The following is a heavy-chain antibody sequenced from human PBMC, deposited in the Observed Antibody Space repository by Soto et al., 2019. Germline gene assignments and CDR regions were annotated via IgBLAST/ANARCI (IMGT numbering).Heavy chain of an antibody. CDR3: ARVGCSSTSCHWRVYYFDY. J-gene: IGHJ4*02. Sequence: SETLSLTCTVSGGSTSSSSYYWGWIRQPPGKGLEWIGSIYYSGSTYYNPSLKSRVTISVDTSKNQFSLKLSSVTAADTAVYYCARVGCSSTSCHWRVYYFDYWGQGTLVTVSS. D-gene: IGHD2-2*01. CDR2: IYYSGST. CDR1: GGSTSSSSYY. V-gene: IGHV4-39*01.